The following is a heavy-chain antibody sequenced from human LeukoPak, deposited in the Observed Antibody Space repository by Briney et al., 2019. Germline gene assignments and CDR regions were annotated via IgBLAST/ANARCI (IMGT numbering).Heavy chain of an antibody. CDR2: ISYSGNT. CDR3: ARRSPLVAVTTAHYYDY. Sequence: SETLSLTCTVSGDSISSSNYFWGWIRQPPGKGLEWIGEISYSGNTYYNPSLKSRVTISMDTSKNQLSLNLNSVTASDTTVYYCARRSPLVAVTTAHYYDYWGPGTLVTVSS. J-gene: IGHJ4*02. CDR1: GDSISSSNYF. V-gene: IGHV4-39*01. D-gene: IGHD2-21*02.